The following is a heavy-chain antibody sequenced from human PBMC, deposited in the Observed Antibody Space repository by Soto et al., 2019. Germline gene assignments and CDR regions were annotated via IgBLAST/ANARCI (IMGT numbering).Heavy chain of an antibody. J-gene: IGHJ6*02. D-gene: IGHD6-6*01. CDR1: GFTFSSYW. CDR2: INSDGSST. V-gene: IGHV3-74*01. CDR3: ARLYSSSSLARHGMDV. Sequence: PGGSLRLSCAASGFTFSSYWMHWVRQAPGKGPVWVSRINSDGSSTSYADSVKGRFTISRDNAKNTLYLQMNSLRAEDTAVYYCARLYSSSSLARHGMDVWGQGTTVTVSS.